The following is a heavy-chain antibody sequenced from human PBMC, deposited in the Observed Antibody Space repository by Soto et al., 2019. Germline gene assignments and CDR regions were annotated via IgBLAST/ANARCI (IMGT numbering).Heavy chain of an antibody. CDR1: GVTLSYYG. V-gene: IGHV3-33*01. J-gene: IGHJ5*02. CDR3: ARLPYTHLLGGLEH. CDR2: IWNHVNTA. D-gene: IGHD2-2*02. Sequence: PWGSRRLSCVASGVTLSYYGVHWVRQYPGKGLEWVALIWNHVNTAYHADSVKGRFTVSRDNSRNTVYLQMNSLRAEDTAVYYCARLPYTHLLGGLEHWGRGNMVIVSA.